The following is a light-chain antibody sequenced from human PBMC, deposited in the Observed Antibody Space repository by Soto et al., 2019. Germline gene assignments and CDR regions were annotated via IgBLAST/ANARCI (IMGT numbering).Light chain of an antibody. Sequence: QSVLTQPRSVSGSPGQSVTISCTGTSSDIGGFNYVSWYQQHPGKVPKLMIYDVTKRPSGVPDRFSASKSGNTASLTISGLQAEDEADCCSYAGSYTFVFGTGTKVTV. V-gene: IGLV2-11*01. CDR2: DVT. CDR3: CSYAGSYTFV. CDR1: SSDIGGFNY. J-gene: IGLJ1*01.